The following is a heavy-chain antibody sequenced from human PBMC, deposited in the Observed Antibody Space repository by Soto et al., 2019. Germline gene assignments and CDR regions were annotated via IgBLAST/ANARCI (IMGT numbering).Heavy chain of an antibody. V-gene: IGHV3-23*01. CDR2: ISGSGGTT. D-gene: IGHD6-6*01. CDR3: AIRAPQYSSSFNY. CDR1: GFTFSTYA. Sequence: GGSLRLSCAASGFTFSTYAMNWVRQAPGKGLEWISTISGSGGTTYYADSVKGRFTISRDNSKNTLYLQMNSLRAEDTAVYYCAIRAPQYSSSFNYWGRGTLVTVSS. J-gene: IGHJ4*02.